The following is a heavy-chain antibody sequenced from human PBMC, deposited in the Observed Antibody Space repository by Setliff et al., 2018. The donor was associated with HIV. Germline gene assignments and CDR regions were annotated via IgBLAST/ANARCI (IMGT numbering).Heavy chain of an antibody. D-gene: IGHD3-16*02. CDR3: ATFLRSGELSLFPDGFNL. Sequence: PGGSLRLSCAASGFNVNNKYMSWVRQAPGKGLEWVSIIYSDDYTKYADSLKGRFIISRDNFKDTLYLQTDSLRAEDTAVYYCATFLRSGELSLFPDGFNLWGQGTLVTVSS. CDR2: IYSDDYT. V-gene: IGHV3-66*01. CDR1: GFNVNNKY. J-gene: IGHJ3*01.